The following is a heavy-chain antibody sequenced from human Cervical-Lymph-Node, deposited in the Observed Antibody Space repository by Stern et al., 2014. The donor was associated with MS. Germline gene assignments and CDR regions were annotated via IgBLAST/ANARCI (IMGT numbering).Heavy chain of an antibody. Sequence: VQLLESGPGLVKPSQTLSLTCTVSGGSISSGSYYWSWIRQPAGKGLEWIGRIYTSGSTNYNPSLKSRVTISEDTSKTQFPRKLSSVTAADTAVYYCARDCRLRYFDNYGMDVWGQGTTVTVSS. D-gene: IGHD3-9*01. CDR1: GGSISSGSYY. J-gene: IGHJ6*02. CDR3: ARDCRLRYFDNYGMDV. CDR2: IYTSGST. V-gene: IGHV4-61*02.